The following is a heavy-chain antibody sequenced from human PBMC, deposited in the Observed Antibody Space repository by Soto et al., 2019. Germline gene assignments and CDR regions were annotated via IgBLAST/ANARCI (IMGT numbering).Heavy chain of an antibody. D-gene: IGHD3-3*01. CDR3: ARGARFNRYYCYFDL. V-gene: IGHV4-34*01. Sequence: QVQLQQWGAGLLKPSETLSLTCAVYGGSFSGYYWSWIRQPPGKGLEWSGEINHSGSTNYNPSLQRRVTISVDTSKNQFSLKLSSVTAADTAVYYCARGARFNRYYCYFDLWGRGTLVTVSS. CDR1: GGSFSGYY. J-gene: IGHJ2*01. CDR2: INHSGST.